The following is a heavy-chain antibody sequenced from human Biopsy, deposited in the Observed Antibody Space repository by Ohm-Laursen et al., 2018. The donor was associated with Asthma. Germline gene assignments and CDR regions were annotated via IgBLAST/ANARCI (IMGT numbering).Heavy chain of an antibody. CDR1: GGMFGNYA. CDR2: IIPVFGIT. D-gene: IGHD3-22*01. CDR3: AEERGTMISSTDAFEM. Sequence: GASVKVSCKASGGMFGNYAISWVRQAPGLGLEWMGGIIPVFGITNDAQKFQDRVTITADVSTSTVYMELSSLRSEDTAVYYCAEERGTMISSTDAFEMWGQGTKVTVSS. J-gene: IGHJ3*02. V-gene: IGHV1-69*13.